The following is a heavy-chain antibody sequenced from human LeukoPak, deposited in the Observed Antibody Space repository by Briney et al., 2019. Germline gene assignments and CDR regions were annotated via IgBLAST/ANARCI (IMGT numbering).Heavy chain of an antibody. D-gene: IGHD3-3*01. CDR3: ARCLVDREITIFGVVIIGFYFDY. Sequence: SETLSLTCAVYGGSFSGYYWSWIRKPPGQGLEWIGEINHSGSTNYNPSLKSPVTISVDTSKNQFSLKLSSLTAADTAVYYCARCLVDREITIFGVVIIGFYFDYWGQGTLVTVSS. CDR2: INHSGST. CDR1: GGSFSGYY. J-gene: IGHJ4*02. V-gene: IGHV4-34*01.